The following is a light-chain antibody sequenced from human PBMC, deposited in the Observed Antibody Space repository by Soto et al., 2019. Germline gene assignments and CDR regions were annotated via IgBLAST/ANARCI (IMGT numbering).Light chain of an antibody. J-gene: IGKJ2*01. CDR2: DVS. CDR1: QNINTW. V-gene: IGKV1-5*01. Sequence: GDRVTITCRASQNINTWLAWYQQKPGKAPKLLIYDVSNLQSGVPSRFSGSRSGTEFTLTISSLQPDDSATYHCQQYSTDSTFGQGTKVDIK. CDR3: QQYSTDST.